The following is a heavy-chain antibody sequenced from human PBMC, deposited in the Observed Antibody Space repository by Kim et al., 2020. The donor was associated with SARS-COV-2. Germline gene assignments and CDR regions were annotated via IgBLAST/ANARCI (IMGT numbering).Heavy chain of an antibody. CDR3: AHGDSLNNWFDP. D-gene: IGHD2-21*02. V-gene: IGHV2-5*01. Sequence: PYNPSLKSRLTITKDTSKNQVVLTMTNMDPVDTATYFCAHGDSLNNWFDPWGQGTLVTVSS. J-gene: IGHJ5*02.